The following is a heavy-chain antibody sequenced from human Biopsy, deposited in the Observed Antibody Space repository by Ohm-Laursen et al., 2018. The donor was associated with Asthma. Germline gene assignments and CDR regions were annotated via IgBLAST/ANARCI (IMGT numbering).Heavy chain of an antibody. CDR2: IHYSGST. Sequence: GTLSLTCAVYGGSFSSNYWSWIRQLPVKGLEWIGNIHYSGSTYSNPSLKSRVTISVDTSKKQISLRLSSVIAADTAVYYCAGFCSGGNCPDHWGQGTLVTVSS. J-gene: IGHJ4*02. CDR3: AGFCSGGNCPDH. V-gene: IGHV4-59*01. D-gene: IGHD2-15*01. CDR1: GGSFSSNY.